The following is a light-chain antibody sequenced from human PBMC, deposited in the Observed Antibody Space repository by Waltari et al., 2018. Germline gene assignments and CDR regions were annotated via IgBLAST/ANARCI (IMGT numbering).Light chain of an antibody. CDR2: GAS. J-gene: IGKJ1*01. CDR3: QHYVRLPAT. Sequence: IVLTQSPGTLSLSPGERATLSCRASQSVSRSLAWYQKKPGQAPKLLIYGASTRATGIPDRCSGSGSGTDFSLTISSLEPEDFAIYFCQHYVRLPATFGQGTKVEIK. CDR1: QSVSRS. V-gene: IGKV3-20*01.